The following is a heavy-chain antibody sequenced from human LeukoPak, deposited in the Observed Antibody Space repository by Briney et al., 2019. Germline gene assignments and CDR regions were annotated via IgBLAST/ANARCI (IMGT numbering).Heavy chain of an antibody. D-gene: IGHD2-2*01. J-gene: IGHJ6*02. CDR2: IKQDGSEK. CDR3: ARVGYCSSTSCYWYYYYGMDV. CDR1: GFTFSSYW. V-gene: IGHV3-7*01. Sequence: PGGSLRLSCAAPGFTFSSYWMSWVRQAPGKGLEWVANIKQDGSEKYYVDSVKGRFTISRDNAKNSLYLQMNSLRAEDTAVYYCARVGYCSSTSCYWYYYYGMDVWGQGTTVTVSS.